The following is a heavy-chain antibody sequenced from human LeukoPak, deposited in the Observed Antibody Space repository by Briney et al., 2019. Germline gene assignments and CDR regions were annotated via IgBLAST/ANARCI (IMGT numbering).Heavy chain of an antibody. CDR3: ARETCSSTSCYAGGWFDP. Sequence: GGSLRLSCAASGFTVRSNYMSWVRQAPGKGLEWGSVIYSGGSTYYADSVKGRFTISRDNSKNTLYLQMNSLRAEDTAVYYCARETCSSTSCYAGGWFDPWGQGTLVTVSS. CDR1: GFTVRSNY. V-gene: IGHV3-53*01. J-gene: IGHJ5*02. CDR2: IYSGGST. D-gene: IGHD2-2*01.